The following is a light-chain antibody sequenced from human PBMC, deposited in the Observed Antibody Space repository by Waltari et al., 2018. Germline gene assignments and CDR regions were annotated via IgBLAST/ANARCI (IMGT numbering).Light chain of an antibody. CDR2: STN. J-gene: IGLJ3*02. V-gene: IGLV8-61*01. Sequence: QTVVIQEPSFSVSPGGTVTLTCGLSSGSVSTSFYPSWFQQTPGQAPRTLIYSTNTRSSGVPDRFSGSILENKAALTITGAQADDESDYFCALYMGCGMVFGGGTKLTVL. CDR3: ALYMGCGMV. CDR1: SGSVSTSFY.